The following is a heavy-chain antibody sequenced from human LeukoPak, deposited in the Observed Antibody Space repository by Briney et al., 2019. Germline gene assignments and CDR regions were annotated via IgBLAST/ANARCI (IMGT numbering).Heavy chain of an antibody. V-gene: IGHV3-66*01. J-gene: IGHJ4*02. CDR2: IHSGGST. CDR3: ARVYESIYDGLTGPFEY. CDR1: GFTVSNNY. Sequence: HPGGSLRLSCAASGFTVSNNYMNWVRQAPGKGLEWVSVIHSGGSTYYADSVKGRLTISRDNSKNTLYLQMNSLRAEDTAVYYCARVYESIYDGLTGPFEYWGQGTLVTVSS. D-gene: IGHD3-9*01.